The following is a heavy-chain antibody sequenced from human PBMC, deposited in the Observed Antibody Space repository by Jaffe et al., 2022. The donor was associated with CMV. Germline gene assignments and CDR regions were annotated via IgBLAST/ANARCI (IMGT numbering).Heavy chain of an antibody. V-gene: IGHV3-23*01. Sequence: EVQLLESGGGLVQPGGSLRLSCAASGFTFSSYAMSWVRQAPGKGLEWVSAISGSGGSTYYADSVKGRFTISRDNSKNTLYLQMNSLRAEDTAVYYCAKFHAARPYYYYYGMDVWGQGTTVTVSS. D-gene: IGHD6-6*01. CDR2: ISGSGGST. CDR3: AKFHAARPYYYYYGMDV. J-gene: IGHJ6*02. CDR1: GFTFSSYA.